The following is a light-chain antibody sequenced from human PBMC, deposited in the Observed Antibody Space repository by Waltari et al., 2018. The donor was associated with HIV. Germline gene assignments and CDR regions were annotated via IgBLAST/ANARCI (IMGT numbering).Light chain of an antibody. Sequence: DIQMTQSPSSLSASVGDRVTLTCRASQSISSHLHWYQQKPGKAPKVLIYAASGLQSGVPSRFSGSGSGTDFTLTISSLQPEDFATYYCQQSYSTPWTFGQGTKVEI. J-gene: IGKJ1*01. CDR2: AAS. CDR3: QQSYSTPWT. V-gene: IGKV1-39*01. CDR1: QSISSH.